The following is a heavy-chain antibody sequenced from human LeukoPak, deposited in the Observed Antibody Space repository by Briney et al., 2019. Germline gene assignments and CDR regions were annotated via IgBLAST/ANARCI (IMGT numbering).Heavy chain of an antibody. CDR1: GVTFTSSA. D-gene: IGHD3-10*01. CDR2: IVVGSGNT. J-gene: IGHJ4*02. Sequence: SVKVSCKASGVTFTSSAMQWVRQARGQRLEWIGWIVVGSGNTNYAQKFQERVTMTRDTSISTAYMELSRLRSDDTAVYYCARLGFWGFGEFSSDYWGQGTLVTVSS. V-gene: IGHV1-58*02. CDR3: ARLGFWGFGEFSSDY.